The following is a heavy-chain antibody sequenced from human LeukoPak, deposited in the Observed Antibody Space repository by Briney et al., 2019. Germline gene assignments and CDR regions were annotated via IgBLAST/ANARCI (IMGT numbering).Heavy chain of an antibody. CDR2: ISAYNGNT. CDR1: GYTFTSYG. V-gene: IGHV1-18*01. D-gene: IGHD6-19*01. Sequence: GASVKVSCKASGYTFTSYGISWVRQAPGQGLEWMGWISAYNGNTNYAQKLQGRVTMTTDTSTSTAYMELRSLRSDDTAVYYCAKTIAVADYYYGMDVWGQGTTVTVSS. J-gene: IGHJ6*02. CDR3: AKTIAVADYYYGMDV.